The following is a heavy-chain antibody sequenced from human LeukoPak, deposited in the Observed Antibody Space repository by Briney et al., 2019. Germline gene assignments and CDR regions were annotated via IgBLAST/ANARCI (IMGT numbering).Heavy chain of an antibody. D-gene: IGHD3-22*01. J-gene: IGHJ4*02. CDR2: ISWNSRRI. V-gene: IGHV3-9*01. Sequence: GRSLRLSCVASGFTFHDYGIHWVRQAPGKGLEWVSGISWNSRRIGYADSVKGRFTFSRDNAKNSLYLQMNSLRVEDTAFYYCAKDSSSGYYRHLDYWGQGIQVTVSS. CDR1: GFTFHDYG. CDR3: AKDSSSGYYRHLDY.